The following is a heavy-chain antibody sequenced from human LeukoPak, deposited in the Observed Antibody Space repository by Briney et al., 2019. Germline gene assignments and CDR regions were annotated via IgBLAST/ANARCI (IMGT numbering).Heavy chain of an antibody. J-gene: IGHJ5*02. CDR2: INSDGGGA. V-gene: IGHV3-74*01. Sequence: GGSLRLSCAASGIIFGNNWMHWVRQGPGEGLVWISRINSDGGGAIYADSVKGRFTVSRDNAKNTLYLQMNSLRAEDTAVYYCARDVPHNWFDTWGQGTLVTVSS. CDR1: GIIFGNNW. CDR3: ARDVPHNWFDT.